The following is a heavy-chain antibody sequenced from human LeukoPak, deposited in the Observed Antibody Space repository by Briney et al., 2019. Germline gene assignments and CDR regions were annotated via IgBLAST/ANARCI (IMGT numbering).Heavy chain of an antibody. V-gene: IGHV1-18*01. J-gene: IGHJ3*02. Sequence: ASVKVSCKASGYTFTSYGISWVRQAPGQGLEWMGWISAYNGNTNYAQKLQGRVTVTTDTSTSTAYMELRSLRSDDTAVYYCARVSYSSGWYGNDAFDIWGQGTMVTVSS. CDR1: GYTFTSYG. CDR3: ARVSYSSGWYGNDAFDI. CDR2: ISAYNGNT. D-gene: IGHD6-19*01.